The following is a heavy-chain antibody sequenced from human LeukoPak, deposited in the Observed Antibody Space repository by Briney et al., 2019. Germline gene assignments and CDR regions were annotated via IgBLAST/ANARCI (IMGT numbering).Heavy chain of an antibody. CDR2: ISGSGGST. Sequence: GGSLRLSCAVSGFTFSSYAMHWVRQAPGKGLEWVSAISGSGGSTFYADSVKGRFTISRDNSKNTLYLQMNSLRAEDTAVYYCAKVYSAGWYPGYFDYWGQGTLVTVSS. J-gene: IGHJ4*02. CDR3: AKVYSAGWYPGYFDY. V-gene: IGHV3-23*01. CDR1: GFTFSSYA. D-gene: IGHD6-19*01.